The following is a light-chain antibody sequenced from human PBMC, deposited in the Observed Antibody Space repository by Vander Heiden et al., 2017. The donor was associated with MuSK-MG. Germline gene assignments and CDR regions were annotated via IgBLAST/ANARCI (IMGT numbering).Light chain of an antibody. V-gene: IGKV3-15*01. CDR3: QQDNRWPLT. Sequence: EIVMTQSPATLSVSPGERATLSCRASQSVSTTLAWYQQKPGQAPRLLIYGASTRATGIPARFSGSGSGTEFTLTISSLQSEDFAVYYCQQDNRWPLTFGGWTKVEIK. J-gene: IGKJ4*01. CDR2: GAS. CDR1: QSVSTT.